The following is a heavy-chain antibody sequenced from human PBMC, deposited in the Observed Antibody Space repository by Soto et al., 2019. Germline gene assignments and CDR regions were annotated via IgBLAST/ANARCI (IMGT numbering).Heavy chain of an antibody. D-gene: IGHD6-19*01. CDR2: IYYSGST. CDR1: GGSISSYY. CDR3: ARHVYSSGWYDYYYYYLDV. V-gene: IGHV4-59*08. J-gene: IGHJ6*03. Sequence: SETLSLTCTVSGGSISSYYWSWIRQPPGKGLEWIGYIYYSGSTNYNPSLKSRVTISVDTSKNQFSLKLSSVTAADTAVYYCARHVYSSGWYDYYYYYLDVWGKGTTVTVSS.